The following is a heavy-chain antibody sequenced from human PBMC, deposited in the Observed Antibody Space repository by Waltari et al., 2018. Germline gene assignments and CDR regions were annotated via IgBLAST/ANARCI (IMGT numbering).Heavy chain of an antibody. CDR1: GGNFSSYA. CDR3: ARGLRLDYYYMDV. Sequence: QVQLVQSGAVVKKPGSSAQVPCKASGGNFSSYAMSRVRQAPGQGLEWMGGFIPIFGTANYAQKFQGRVTITADESTSTAYMELSSLRSEDTAVYYCARGLRLDYYYMDVWGKGTTVTVSS. D-gene: IGHD3-16*01. V-gene: IGHV1-69*01. CDR2: FIPIFGTA. J-gene: IGHJ6*03.